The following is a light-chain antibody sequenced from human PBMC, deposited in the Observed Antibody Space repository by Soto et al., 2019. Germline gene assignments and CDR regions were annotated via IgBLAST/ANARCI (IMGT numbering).Light chain of an antibody. Sequence: EIVLTQSPGTLSLSPGERATLSCRASQSISSNYLAWYQQKPDQAPRLLIYGASKRSTGVPDWFSGSESGTDFTLPISRLEPDDFAVYFCQQYAVSPWTFGQGTKVEIK. J-gene: IGKJ1*01. CDR2: GAS. V-gene: IGKV3-20*01. CDR3: QQYAVSPWT. CDR1: QSISSNY.